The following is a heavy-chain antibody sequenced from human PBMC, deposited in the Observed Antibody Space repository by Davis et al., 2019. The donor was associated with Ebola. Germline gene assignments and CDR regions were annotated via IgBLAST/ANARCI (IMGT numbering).Heavy chain of an antibody. D-gene: IGHD1-26*01. CDR2: IYYSGST. J-gene: IGHJ3*02. V-gene: IGHV4-39*02. Sequence: MPSETLSLTCTVSGGSITSNNYYWGWIRQPPGKGLEWIGSIYYSGSTHYNPSLKSRVTISVDTSKNQFSLKLSSVTAADTAVYYCARDLGWMGGAAFDIWGQGTMVTVSS. CDR3: ARDLGWMGGAAFDI. CDR1: GGSITSNNYY.